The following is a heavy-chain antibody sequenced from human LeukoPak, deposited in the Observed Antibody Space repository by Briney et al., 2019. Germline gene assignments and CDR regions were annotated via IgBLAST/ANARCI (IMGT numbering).Heavy chain of an antibody. D-gene: IGHD3-22*01. CDR1: GYTFTGYY. CDR2: INPNSGGT. J-gene: IGHJ4*02. CDR3: ARHRLKYYYDSSGYPNY. Sequence: GASVKVSCKASGYTFTGYYMHWVRQAPVQGLEWMGRINPNSGGTNYAQKFQGRVTMTRDTSISTAYMELSRLRSDDTAVYYCARHRLKYYYDSSGYPNYWGQGTLVTVSS. V-gene: IGHV1-2*06.